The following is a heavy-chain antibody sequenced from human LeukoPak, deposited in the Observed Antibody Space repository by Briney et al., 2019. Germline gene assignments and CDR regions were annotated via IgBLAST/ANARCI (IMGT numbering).Heavy chain of an antibody. CDR3: ARGGFDSRWASDI. CDR2: INTNTRNP. CDR1: GYTFTRYA. V-gene: IGHV7-4-1*02. J-gene: IGHJ3*02. Sequence: ASVKVSCKASGYTFTRYAMNWVRQAPGQGLEWMGWINTNTRNPTYAQGFTGRFVFSLDTSVSTAYLQISSLKAADTAVYYCARGGFDSRWASDIWGQGTMVTVSS. D-gene: IGHD3-9*01.